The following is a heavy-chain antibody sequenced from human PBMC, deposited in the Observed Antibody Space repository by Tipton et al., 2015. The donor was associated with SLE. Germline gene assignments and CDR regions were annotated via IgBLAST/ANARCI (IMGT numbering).Heavy chain of an antibody. J-gene: IGHJ4*02. D-gene: IGHD1-1*01. Sequence: TLSLTCAVYGGSSSGYYWSWIRQPPGKGLEWIGEINHSGSTNHNPSLKSRVTISVDTSKNQLSLKLSAVTAADTAVYYCARALWKGGDYWGQGTLVTVSS. CDR2: INHSGST. CDR1: GGSSSGYY. CDR3: ARALWKGGDY. V-gene: IGHV4-34*01.